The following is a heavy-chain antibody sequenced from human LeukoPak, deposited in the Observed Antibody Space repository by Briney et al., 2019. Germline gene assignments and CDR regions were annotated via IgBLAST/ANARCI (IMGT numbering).Heavy chain of an antibody. Sequence: SETLSLTCAVYGGSFSGYYWSWIRQPPGKGLEWIGEINHSGSTNYNPSLKSRVTISVDTSKNQFSLKLSSVTAADTAVYYCAREIPGGRLDYWGQGTLVTVSS. CDR2: INHSGST. CDR1: GGSFSGYY. CDR3: AREIPGGRLDY. D-gene: IGHD1-14*01. J-gene: IGHJ4*02. V-gene: IGHV4-34*01.